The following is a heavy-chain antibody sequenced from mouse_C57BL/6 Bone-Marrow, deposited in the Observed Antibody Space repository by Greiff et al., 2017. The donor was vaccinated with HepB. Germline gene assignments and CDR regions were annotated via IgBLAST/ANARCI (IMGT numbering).Heavy chain of an antibody. CDR2: IDPSDSYT. D-gene: IGHD1-1*01. CDR3: AREFPYYYGSSYDYAMDY. J-gene: IGHJ4*01. CDR1: GYTFTSHW. V-gene: IGHV1-69*01. Sequence: VQLQQPGAELVMPGASVKLSCKASGYTFTSHWMHWVKQRPGQGLEWIGEIDPSDSYTNYNQKFKGKSTLTVDKSSSTAYMQLSSLTSEDSAVYYCAREFPYYYGSSYDYAMDYWGQGTSVTVSS.